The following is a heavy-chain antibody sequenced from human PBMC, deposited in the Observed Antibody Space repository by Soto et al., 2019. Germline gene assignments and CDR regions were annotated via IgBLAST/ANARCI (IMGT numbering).Heavy chain of an antibody. Sequence: PGGSLRLSCAASGFTFSSYAMSWVRQAPGKGLEWVSAISGSGGSTYYADTVKGRFTISRDNSKNTLYLQMNSLRAEDTAVYYCAKGGYCSGGSCYHPLYYFDYWGQGTLVTVSS. V-gene: IGHV3-23*01. D-gene: IGHD2-15*01. CDR2: ISGSGGST. CDR1: GFTFSSYA. J-gene: IGHJ4*02. CDR3: AKGGYCSGGSCYHPLYYFDY.